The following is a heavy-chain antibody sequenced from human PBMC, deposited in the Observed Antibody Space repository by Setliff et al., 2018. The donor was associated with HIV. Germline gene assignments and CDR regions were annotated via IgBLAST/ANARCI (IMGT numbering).Heavy chain of an antibody. CDR1: GGSVSGYK. J-gene: IGHJ3*02. V-gene: IGHV4-4*08. CDR2: IYTSGSA. D-gene: IGHD3-3*01. Sequence: PSETLSLTCIVSGGSVSGYKWSWIRQSPGKGLEWIGYIYTSGSATYNPSLKSRVTISIDTSKNQFSLRLDSVTAADTAVYYCARRDYNFSGTFDIWGQGTMVTVS. CDR3: ARRDYNFSGTFDI.